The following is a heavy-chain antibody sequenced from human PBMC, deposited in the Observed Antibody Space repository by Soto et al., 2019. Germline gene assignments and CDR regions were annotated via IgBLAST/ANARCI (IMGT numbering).Heavy chain of an antibody. CDR1: GLSIRSDNW. D-gene: IGHD6-13*01. Sequence: QVQLQESGPGLVRPSGTVSLTCAVSGLSIRSDNWWSWVRQPPGKGLEWIGEINHSGSTNYNPSLKSRATMSVVPSKDLFSLTLNSVPAADTAFYYCARDQGSHPGDWGQGTLVSVSS. CDR2: INHSGST. J-gene: IGHJ4*02. CDR3: ARDQGSHPGD. V-gene: IGHV4-4*02.